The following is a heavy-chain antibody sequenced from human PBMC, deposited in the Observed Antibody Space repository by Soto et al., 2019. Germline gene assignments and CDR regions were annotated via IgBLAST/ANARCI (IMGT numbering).Heavy chain of an antibody. Sequence: GGSLRLSCAASGFTFSSYGMHWVRQAPGKGLEWVAVISYDGSNKYYADSVKGRFTISRDNSKNTLYLQMNSLRAEDTAVYYCARDKAVRYYYYGMDAWGQGTTVTVSS. V-gene: IGHV3-30*03. CDR2: ISYDGSNK. J-gene: IGHJ6*02. D-gene: IGHD4-4*01. CDR1: GFTFSSYG. CDR3: ARDKAVRYYYYGMDA.